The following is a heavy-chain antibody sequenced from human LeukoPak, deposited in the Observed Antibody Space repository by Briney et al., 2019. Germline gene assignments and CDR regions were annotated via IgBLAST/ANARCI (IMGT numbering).Heavy chain of an antibody. V-gene: IGHV3-74*01. CDR3: ARDHPDYGDADY. CDR1: GFTFPSFW. CDR2: INGDGTTT. Sequence: GGSLRLSCATSGFTFPSFWMQWVRQAPGEGLVWVSGINGDGTTTTYVDSVKGRFTISRDNAKNSLYLQMNSLRDEDTAVYYCARDHPDYGDADYWGQGTLVTVSS. J-gene: IGHJ4*02. D-gene: IGHD4-17*01.